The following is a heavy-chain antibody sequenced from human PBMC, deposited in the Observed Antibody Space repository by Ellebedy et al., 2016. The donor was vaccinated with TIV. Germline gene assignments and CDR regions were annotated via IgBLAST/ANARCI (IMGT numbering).Heavy chain of an antibody. CDR1: GFTFSDYY. D-gene: IGHD3-10*01. Sequence: GGSLRLXXAASGFTFSDYYMSWIRQAPGKGLEWVSYISSSGSTIYYADSVKGRFTISRDNSKNTLYLQMNSLRAEDTAVYYCARSGFGDDAFDIWGQGTMVTVSS. J-gene: IGHJ3*02. CDR3: ARSGFGDDAFDI. V-gene: IGHV3-11*01. CDR2: ISSSGSTI.